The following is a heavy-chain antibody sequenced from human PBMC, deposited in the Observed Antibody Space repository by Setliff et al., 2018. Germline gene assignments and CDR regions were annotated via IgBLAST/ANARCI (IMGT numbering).Heavy chain of an antibody. D-gene: IGHD2-2*01. Sequence: PGESLKISCAASGFTFSTYWMHWVRQAPGKGLVWVSRLNSDGTTTTYADSVKGRFAISRDNAENSLYLQMNSLRAEDTAVYYCARSESCGSTHCSPYDYWGQGTLVTVSS. CDR2: LNSDGTTT. CDR1: GFTFSTYW. CDR3: ARSESCGSTHCSPYDY. J-gene: IGHJ4*02. V-gene: IGHV3-74*01.